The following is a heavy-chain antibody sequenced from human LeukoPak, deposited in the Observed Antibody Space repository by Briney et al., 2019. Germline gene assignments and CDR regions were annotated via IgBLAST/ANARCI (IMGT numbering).Heavy chain of an antibody. CDR3: ARGILGIAARRGKMLRPYYFDY. Sequence: ASVKVSCKASGGTFSSYAINWVRQATGQGHEWMGWMNPNSGNTGYAQKFQGRVTMTRNTSISTAYMELSSLTSEDTAVYYCARGILGIAARRGKMLRPYYFDYWGQGTLVTVSS. CDR1: GGTFSSYA. J-gene: IGHJ4*02. D-gene: IGHD6-6*01. CDR2: MNPNSGNT. V-gene: IGHV1-8*02.